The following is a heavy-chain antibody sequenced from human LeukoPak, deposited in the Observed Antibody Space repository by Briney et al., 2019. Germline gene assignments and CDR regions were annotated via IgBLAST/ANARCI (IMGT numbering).Heavy chain of an antibody. D-gene: IGHD3-3*02. V-gene: IGHV4-59*01. CDR3: AETVSMAREDTGQDYYYYMDV. CDR2: IYYSGST. J-gene: IGHJ6*03. CDR1: GGSISNYY. Sequence: SETLSLTCTVSGGSISNYYWSWIRQSPGKGLEYIGCIYYSGSTNYKPSLRSRVAISLDTSRKQFSLTLTSVTATDTAVYYCAETVSMAREDTGQDYYYYMDVWGKGTTIIVSS.